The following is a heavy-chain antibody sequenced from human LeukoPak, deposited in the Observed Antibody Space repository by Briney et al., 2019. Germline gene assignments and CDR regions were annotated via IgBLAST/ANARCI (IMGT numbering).Heavy chain of an antibody. CDR1: GFAFKTYA. J-gene: IGHJ4*02. Sequence: GGSLRLSCSASGFAFKTYAMSWVRQAPGKGLEWVSGLSGGGGSTYYADSMKGRFTISRDNSKNTLYLQMNSLRAEDTAVYYCAKAVSLGYFDYWGQGTLVTVSS. V-gene: IGHV3-23*01. CDR2: LSGGGGST. CDR3: AKAVSLGYFDY.